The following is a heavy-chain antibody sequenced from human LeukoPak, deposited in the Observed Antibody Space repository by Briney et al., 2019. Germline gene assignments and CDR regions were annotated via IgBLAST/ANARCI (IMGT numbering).Heavy chain of an antibody. Sequence: GASVKVSCKASGYTFTSYGISWVRQAPGQGLEWMGWISAYNGNTNYAQKLQGRVTMTTDTSTSTAYMELRSLRSDDTAVYYCARGLVVVTRSLAFDYWGQGTLVTVSS. CDR3: ARGLVVVTRSLAFDY. CDR2: ISAYNGNT. CDR1: GYTFTSYG. V-gene: IGHV1-18*01. D-gene: IGHD3-22*01. J-gene: IGHJ4*02.